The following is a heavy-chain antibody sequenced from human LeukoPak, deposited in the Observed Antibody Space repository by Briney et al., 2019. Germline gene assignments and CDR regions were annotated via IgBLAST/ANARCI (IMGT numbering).Heavy chain of an antibody. Sequence: SETLSLTCTVSGGSISSYYWSWIRQPPGKGLEWIGYIYYSGSTNYNPSLKSRVTISVDTSKNQLSLKLSSVTAADTAVYYCARERITMVRGDGMDVWGQGTTVTVSS. V-gene: IGHV4-59*01. CDR1: GGSISSYY. J-gene: IGHJ6*02. CDR3: ARERITMVRGDGMDV. D-gene: IGHD3-10*01. CDR2: IYYSGST.